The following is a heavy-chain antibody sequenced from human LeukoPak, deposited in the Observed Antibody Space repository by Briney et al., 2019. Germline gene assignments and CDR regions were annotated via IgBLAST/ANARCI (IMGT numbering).Heavy chain of an antibody. Sequence: GGSLRLSGAAPGFTFDDYAMHWVRQAPGKGLEWVSGISWNSGSIAYADSVKGRFTISRDNAKNSLYLQMNSLRAEDTALYYCAKGLRLGELSPPFDYWGQGTLVTVSS. CDR1: GFTFDDYA. D-gene: IGHD3-16*02. V-gene: IGHV3-9*01. CDR3: AKGLRLGELSPPFDY. CDR2: ISWNSGSI. J-gene: IGHJ4*02.